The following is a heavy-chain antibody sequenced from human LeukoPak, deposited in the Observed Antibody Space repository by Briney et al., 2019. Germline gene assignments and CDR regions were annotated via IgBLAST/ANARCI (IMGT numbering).Heavy chain of an antibody. CDR3: AKSTYGILTGYYGYYFAY. CDR2: ISGSGGST. J-gene: IGHJ4*02. V-gene: IGHV3-23*01. CDR1: GFTFSSYA. Sequence: GGSLRLSCAASGFTFSSYAMSWVRQAPGKGLEWVSAISGSGGSTYYADSVKGRFTISRDKSKNSLYLQMNSLRAEDTAVYYCAKSTYGILTGYYGYYFAYWGQGTLVTVSS. D-gene: IGHD3-9*01.